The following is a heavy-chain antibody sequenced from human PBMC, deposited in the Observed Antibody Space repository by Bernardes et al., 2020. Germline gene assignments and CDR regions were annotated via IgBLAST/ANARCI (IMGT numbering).Heavy chain of an antibody. CDR3: ARDPSSIAAPVGFDP. Sequence: DTLSLTCTVSGGSVSSGSYYWSWIRQPPGKGLEWIGYIYHSGSTNYNPSLKSRVTISVDTSKNQFSLKLSSVTAADTAVYYCARDPSSIAAPVGFDPWGQGTLVTVSS. J-gene: IGHJ5*02. D-gene: IGHD6-6*01. CDR1: GGSVSSGSYY. CDR2: IYHSGST. V-gene: IGHV4-61*01.